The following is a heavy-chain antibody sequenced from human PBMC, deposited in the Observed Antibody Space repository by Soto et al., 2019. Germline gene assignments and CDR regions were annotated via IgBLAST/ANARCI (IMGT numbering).Heavy chain of an antibody. J-gene: IGHJ6*02. V-gene: IGHV1-46*02. CDR1: GYTFDNYY. Sequence: QVHLVQSGAEVKKPGASVKVSCKASGYTFDNYYIHWVRQAPGQGIEWLGILDTTGGRRTYAQKFQDRVTMTRDTATSTVYMELTSLRSNDTALYYCARELQFPHQETGMDVWGQGTTVTVSS. CDR2: LDTTGGRR. CDR3: ARELQFPHQETGMDV. D-gene: IGHD2-15*01.